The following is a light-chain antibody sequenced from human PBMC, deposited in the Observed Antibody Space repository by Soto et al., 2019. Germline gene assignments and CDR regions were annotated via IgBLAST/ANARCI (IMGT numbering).Light chain of an antibody. CDR3: QQYHNWPPIT. CDR2: GAS. J-gene: IGKJ5*01. CDR1: QSLLHSDGYTY. Sequence: EVVMTQTPLSLSITPGEQASMSCRSSQSLLHSDGYTYLHWYQQKPGQSPRLLMYGASTRATGIPARFSGSGSGTEFTLTVSSLQSEDFGVYYCQQYHNWPPITFGQGTRLEIK. V-gene: IGKV2D-26*03.